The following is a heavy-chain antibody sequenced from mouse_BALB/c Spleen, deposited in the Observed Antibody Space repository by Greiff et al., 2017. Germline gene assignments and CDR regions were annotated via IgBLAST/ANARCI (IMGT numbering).Heavy chain of an antibody. CDR1: GFSLSTSGMG. J-gene: IGHJ1*01. CDR2: IWWDDDK. D-gene: IGHD1-1*01. V-gene: IGHV8-8*01. CDR3: ARMTTVVDWYFDV. Sequence: QVTLKVSGPGILQPSQTLSLTCSFSGFSLSTSGMGVGWIRQPSGKGLEWLAHIWWDDDKRYNPALKSRLTISKDTSSNQVFLKIASVDTADTATYYCARMTTVVDWYFDVWGAGTTVTVSS.